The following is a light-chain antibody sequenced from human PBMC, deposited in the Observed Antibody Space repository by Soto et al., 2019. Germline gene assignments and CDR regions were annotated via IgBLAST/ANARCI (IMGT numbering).Light chain of an antibody. J-gene: IGKJ1*01. V-gene: IGKV1-5*03. CDR1: QSISDW. Sequence: DIQMTQSPSVLSASVGDRVTITCRASQSISDWLAWYQQEPGKAPKLLIFKASSLKSGVPSRFSGSGSGTEFTLTISSLQPDDFATYYCQHYNSYSEAFGQGTKVDIK. CDR2: KAS. CDR3: QHYNSYSEA.